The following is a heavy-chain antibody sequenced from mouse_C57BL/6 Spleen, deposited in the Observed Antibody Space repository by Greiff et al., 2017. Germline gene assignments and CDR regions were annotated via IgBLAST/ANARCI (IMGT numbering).Heavy chain of an antibody. CDR3: ARHEGGFAY. J-gene: IGHJ3*01. Sequence: EVNLVESGGGLVKPGGSLKLSCAASGFTFSSYTMSWVRQTPEKRLEWVATISGGGGNTYYPDSVKGRFTISRDNAKNTLYLQMSSLRSEDTALYYCARHEGGFAYWGQGTLVTVSA. V-gene: IGHV5-9*01. CDR2: ISGGGGNT. CDR1: GFTFSSYT.